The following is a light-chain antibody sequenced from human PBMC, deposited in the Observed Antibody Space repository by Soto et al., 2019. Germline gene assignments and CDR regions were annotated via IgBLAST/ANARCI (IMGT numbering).Light chain of an antibody. CDR2: STT. CDR3: LLSYSGVGGV. Sequence: QAVLTQEPSLTLSPGGTVTLTCGSSTGAVTSGHYPYWFEQKPGQAPRTLIYSTTNKHSWTPARFSGSLLGDNAALTLSGAQPEDEADYYCLLSYSGVGGVLGGGTKVTVL. CDR1: TGAVTSGHY. V-gene: IGLV7-46*01. J-gene: IGLJ2*01.